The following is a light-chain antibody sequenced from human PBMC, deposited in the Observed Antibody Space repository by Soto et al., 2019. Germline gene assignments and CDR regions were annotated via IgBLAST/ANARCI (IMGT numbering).Light chain of an antibody. V-gene: IGLV1-40*01. CDR2: EVN. Sequence: QSVLTQPPSVSGAPGQRVTISCTGSSSNIGAGYDVHWYQQLPGTAPKLILYEVNNRPSGVSNRFSGSKSGNTASLIISGLQTEDEANYYCSAYTTSNTLIFGTGTKLTVL. J-gene: IGLJ1*01. CDR1: SSNIGAGYD. CDR3: SAYTTSNTLI.